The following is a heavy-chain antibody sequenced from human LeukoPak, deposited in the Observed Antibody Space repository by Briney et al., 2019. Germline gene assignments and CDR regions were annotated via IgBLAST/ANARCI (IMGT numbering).Heavy chain of an antibody. D-gene: IGHD3-10*01. CDR2: IYYSGST. J-gene: IGHJ2*01. CDR1: GGSISSYY. V-gene: IGHV4-59*01. CDR3: ARDRATMVRGVIIPHWYFDL. Sequence: PSETLSLTCTVSGGSISSYYWSWIRQPPGKGLEWIGYIYYSGSTNYNPSLKRRVTISVDTSKNQFSLKLSSVTAADTAVYYCARDRATMVRGVIIPHWYFDLWGRGTLVTVSS.